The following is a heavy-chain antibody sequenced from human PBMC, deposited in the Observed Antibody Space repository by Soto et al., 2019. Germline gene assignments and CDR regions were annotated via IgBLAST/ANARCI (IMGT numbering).Heavy chain of an antibody. CDR1: GYTFTSYG. V-gene: IGHV1-18*01. D-gene: IGHD2-8*01. CDR3: ATHGNGDDY. CDR2: IRSYNNST. Sequence: ASVKVSCKASGYTFTSYGVNWVRQAPGQGLEWMGWIRSYNNSTNYAQKLQGRVTMTTDTSTNTAYMELRSLRSDDTAVYYCATHGNGDDYWGQGTLVTVSS. J-gene: IGHJ4*02.